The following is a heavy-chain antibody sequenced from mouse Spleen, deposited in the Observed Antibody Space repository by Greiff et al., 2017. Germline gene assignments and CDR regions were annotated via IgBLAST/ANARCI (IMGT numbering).Heavy chain of an antibody. Sequence: VKLQESGPGLVQPSQSLSITCTVSGFSLTSYGVHWVRQSPGKGLEWLGVIWRGGSTDYNAAFMSRLSITKDNSKSQVFFKMNSLQADDTAIYYCAINYYGSSYVFDYWGQGTTLTVSS. CDR1: GFSLTSYG. CDR3: AINYYGSSYVFDY. J-gene: IGHJ2*01. V-gene: IGHV2-5*01. D-gene: IGHD1-1*01. CDR2: IWRGGST.